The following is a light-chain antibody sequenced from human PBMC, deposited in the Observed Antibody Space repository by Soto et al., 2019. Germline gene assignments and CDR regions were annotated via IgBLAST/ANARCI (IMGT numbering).Light chain of an antibody. Sequence: DIQMTQSPSSLSASLGARVTITCRASQGIGIYLAWFQQRPGQVPKLLIYAASTLQSGVPSRFSGSGSGTDFTLTISSLQPEDVATYYCQKYNSAPLTFGGGTRVEIK. CDR1: QGIGIY. J-gene: IGKJ4*01. V-gene: IGKV1-27*01. CDR2: AAS. CDR3: QKYNSAPLT.